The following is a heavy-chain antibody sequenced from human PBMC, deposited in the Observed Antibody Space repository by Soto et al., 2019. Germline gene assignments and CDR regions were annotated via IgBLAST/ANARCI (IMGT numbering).Heavy chain of an antibody. J-gene: IGHJ4*02. CDR2: IYTGGST. D-gene: IGHD2-15*01. Sequence: PSETLSLTCTVSGGSISSYYWSWIRQPAGKGLEWIGRIYTGGSTNYSPSLKSRVTMSVDTSKNQFSLRLTSVTAADTAVYYCARASVGPPGGGSWTMPFDIWGRGTLVTV. CDR3: ARASVGPPGGGSWTMPFDI. V-gene: IGHV4-4*07. CDR1: GGSISSYY.